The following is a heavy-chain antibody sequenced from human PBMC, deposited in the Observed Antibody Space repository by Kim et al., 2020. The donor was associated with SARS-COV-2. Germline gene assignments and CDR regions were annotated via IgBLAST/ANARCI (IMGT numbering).Heavy chain of an antibody. D-gene: IGHD1-26*01. CDR2: ISPNSGVR. Sequence: ASVKVSCKASGYTFTDYYIHWVRQAPGQGLEWMGRISPNSGVRNYTQMFQGRVTMTRDTSITTAYMDLRELRSDDTAVYYCARGLSGSYQKHFDYWGQGTLGTVSS. CDR1: GYTFTDYY. CDR3: ARGLSGSYQKHFDY. V-gene: IGHV1-2*06. J-gene: IGHJ4*02.